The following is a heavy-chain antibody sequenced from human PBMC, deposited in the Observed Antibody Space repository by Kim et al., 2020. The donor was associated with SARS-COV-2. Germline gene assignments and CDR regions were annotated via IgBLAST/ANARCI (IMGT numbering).Heavy chain of an antibody. CDR3: AKDRYSSSSGWLDP. D-gene: IGHD6-6*01. J-gene: IGHJ5*02. CDR1: GFIFDDYA. CDR2: ISWNSGSI. Sequence: SLRLSCAASGFIFDDYAMHWVRQAPGKGLEWVSGISWNSGSIGYADSVKGRFTISRDNAKNSLYLQMTSLRAEDTALYFCAKDRYSSSSGWLDPWGQGTLVTVSS. V-gene: IGHV3-9*01.